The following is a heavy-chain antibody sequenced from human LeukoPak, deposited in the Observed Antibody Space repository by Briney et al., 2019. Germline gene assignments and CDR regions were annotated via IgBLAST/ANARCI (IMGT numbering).Heavy chain of an antibody. D-gene: IGHD1-26*01. V-gene: IGHV3-30-3*01. CDR1: GFTFSSYA. CDR2: ISYDGSNK. J-gene: IGHJ6*03. CDR3: ARDWAPVGAYYYYYMDV. Sequence: PGGSLRLSCAASGFTFSSYAMHWVRQAPGKGLEWVAVISYDGSNKYYADSVKGRFTISRDNSKNTLYLQMNSLRAEDTAVYYCARDWAPVGAYYYYYMDVWGKGTTVTVSS.